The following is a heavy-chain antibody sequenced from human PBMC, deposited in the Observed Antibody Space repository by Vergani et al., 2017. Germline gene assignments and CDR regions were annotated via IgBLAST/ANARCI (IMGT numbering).Heavy chain of an antibody. CDR3: ARRHDSGSYWGAFDI. CDR1: GGSLSSGGYY. V-gene: IGHV4-31*01. J-gene: IGHJ3*02. D-gene: IGHD1-26*01. CDR2: IYYSGST. Sequence: QLQLPESGPGLVKPSQTLSLTCTVSGGSLSSGGYYWSWIRQHPGKGLEWIGYIYYSGSTYYNPSLKSLVTISVDTSKNQFSLKLSSVTAADTAVYYCARRHDSGSYWGAFDIWGQGTMVTVSS.